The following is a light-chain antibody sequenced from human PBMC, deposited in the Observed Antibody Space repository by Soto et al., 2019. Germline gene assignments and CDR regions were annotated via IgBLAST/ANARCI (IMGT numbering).Light chain of an antibody. V-gene: IGKV1-39*01. CDR3: QQSYSTPRT. Sequence: DIQMTQSPPSLSASVGDRVSITCRASQRISSHLNWYQQKPGQAPKLLIYAASNLQSGVPSTFSGSGSGTYFTLTISSLQPEDFATYYCQQSYSTPRTFGQGTKVEIK. CDR1: QRISSH. CDR2: AAS. J-gene: IGKJ1*01.